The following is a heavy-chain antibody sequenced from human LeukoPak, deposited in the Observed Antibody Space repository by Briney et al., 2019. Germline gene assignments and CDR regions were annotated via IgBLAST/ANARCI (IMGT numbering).Heavy chain of an antibody. J-gene: IGHJ6*02. CDR2: INAGNGNT. Sequence: ASVKVSCKASGYIFTSHAINWVRQAPGQRLEWMGWINAGNGNTKYSQKFQGRVTITRDTSASTAYMELSSLRSEDTAVYYCARDRHTVVRGPYYYGMDVWGQGTTVTVSS. V-gene: IGHV1-3*01. CDR3: ARDRHTVVRGPYYYGMDV. D-gene: IGHD4-23*01. CDR1: GYIFTSHA.